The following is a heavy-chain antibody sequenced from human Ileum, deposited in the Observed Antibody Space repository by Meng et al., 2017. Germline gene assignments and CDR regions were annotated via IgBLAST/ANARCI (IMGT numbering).Heavy chain of an antibody. J-gene: IGHJ4*02. CDR1: GGSFSAND. D-gene: IGHD1-14*01. CDR2: INHNGNT. V-gene: IGHV4-34*01. Sequence: QVQLQQWGAGLLKPSETLSLTCVVYGGSFSANDWTLIRQPPGKGREWIGEINHNGNTNYKPSLKSRVTISVDTSKKQFSLRLTSVTAADTAVYYCASARYVNWGQGTLVTVSS. CDR3: ASARYVN.